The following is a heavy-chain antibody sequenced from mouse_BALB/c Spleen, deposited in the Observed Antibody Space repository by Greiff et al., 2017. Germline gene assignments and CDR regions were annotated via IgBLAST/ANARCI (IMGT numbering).Heavy chain of an antibody. Sequence: EVQLVETGGGLVQPTGSLKLSCAASGFTFNTNAMNWVRQAPGKGLEWVARIRSKSNNYATYYADSVKDRFTISRDDSQSMLYLQMNNLKTEDTAMYYCVRDPYFMDYWGQGTSGTVAS. CDR3: VRDPYFMDY. V-gene: IGHV10S3*01. D-gene: IGHD2-10*01. CDR2: IRSKSNNYAT. J-gene: IGHJ4*01. CDR1: GFTFNTNA.